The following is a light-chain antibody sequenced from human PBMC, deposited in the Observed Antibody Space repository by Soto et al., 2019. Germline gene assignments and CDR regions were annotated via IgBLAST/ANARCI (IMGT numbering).Light chain of an antibody. J-gene: IGLJ2*01. CDR2: GNI. Sequence: QSVLTQPPSVSGAPGQTVNISCTGDSSNIGAGYDVHWYQHLPGTAPKLLIYGNINRPSGVPDRFSGSKSGTSASLAITGLQAEAEADYYFQSSDVGVVFGGGTKLTVL. CDR1: SSNIGAGYD. CDR3: QSSDVGVV. V-gene: IGLV1-40*01.